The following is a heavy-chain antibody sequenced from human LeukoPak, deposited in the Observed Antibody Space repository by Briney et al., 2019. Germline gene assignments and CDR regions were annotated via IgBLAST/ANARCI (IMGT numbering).Heavy chain of an antibody. D-gene: IGHD6-6*01. CDR3: AKGAPSSSSIFDF. V-gene: IGHV3-23*01. Sequence: GGSLRLSCVASGFTFGHNAMAWVRQAPGKRLEWVSALSGSGGDTFYADSVKGRFTISRDNSKNTLYLQLSSLRPDDTAVYYCAKGAPSSSSIFDFWGPGTLVTVSS. J-gene: IGHJ4*02. CDR1: GFTFGHNA. CDR2: LSGSGGDT.